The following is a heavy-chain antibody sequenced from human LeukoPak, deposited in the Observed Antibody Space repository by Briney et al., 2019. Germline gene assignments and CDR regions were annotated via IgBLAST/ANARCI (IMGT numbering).Heavy chain of an antibody. D-gene: IGHD6-6*01. CDR3: AKGAPSSSSIFDF. V-gene: IGHV3-23*01. Sequence: GGSLRLSCVASGFTFGHNAMAWVRQAPGKRLEWVSALSGSGGDTFYADSVKGRFTISRDNSKNTLYLQLSSLRPDDTAVYYCAKGAPSSSSIFDFWGPGTLVTVSS. J-gene: IGHJ4*02. CDR1: GFTFGHNA. CDR2: LSGSGGDT.